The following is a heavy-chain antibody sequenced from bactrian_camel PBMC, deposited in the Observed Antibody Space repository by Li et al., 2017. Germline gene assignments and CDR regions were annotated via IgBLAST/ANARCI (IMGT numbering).Heavy chain of an antibody. D-gene: IGHD5*01. Sequence: VQLVESGGGSVQAGGSVRLSCVTSGFTESGNYVAWIRQAPGKGREGVASIYTGTDRTYYADSVKGRFTLSRDNDKNTIYLQLDFLETEDTAMYYCSKARIGGLHEFDVWGQGTQVTVS. J-gene: IGHJ4*01. V-gene: IGHV3S1*01. CDR2: IYTGTDRT. CDR3: SKARIGGLHEFDV. CDR1: GFTESGNY.